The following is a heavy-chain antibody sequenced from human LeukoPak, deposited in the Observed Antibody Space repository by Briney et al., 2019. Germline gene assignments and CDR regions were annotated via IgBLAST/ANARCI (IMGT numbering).Heavy chain of an antibody. CDR2: IGTAGDT. CDR3: ARAHGYYGSGSYYNPYYFDY. V-gene: IGHV3-13*01. J-gene: IGHJ4*02. Sequence: TGGSLRLSCAASGFTFSSYDMHWVRQATGKGLEWVSAIGTAGDTYYPGSVKGRFTISRENAKNSLYLQMNSLRAGDTAVYYCARAHGYYGSGSYYNPYYFDYWGQGTLVTVSS. CDR1: GFTFSSYD. D-gene: IGHD3-10*01.